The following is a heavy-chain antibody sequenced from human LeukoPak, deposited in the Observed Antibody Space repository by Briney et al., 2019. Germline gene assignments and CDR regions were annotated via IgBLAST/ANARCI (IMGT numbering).Heavy chain of an antibody. V-gene: IGHV1-46*01. CDR2: INPSGGST. J-gene: IGHJ5*02. Sequence: EASVKVSCKASGYTFTSYYMHWVRQAPGQGLEWMGIINPSGGSTSYAQKFQGRVTMTRDMSTSTVYMELSSLRSEDTAVYYCARDNSLRDTAWWFDPWGQGTLVTVSS. CDR3: ARDNSLRDTAWWFDP. CDR1: GYTFTSYY. D-gene: IGHD5-24*01.